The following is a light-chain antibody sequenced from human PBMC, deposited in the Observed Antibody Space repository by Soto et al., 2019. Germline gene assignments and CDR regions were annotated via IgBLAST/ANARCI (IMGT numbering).Light chain of an antibody. CDR2: GAS. CDR3: QQYAGSST. Sequence: EIVLTHSPGTLSFSPLEIATLSCSASQSVSSSSLAWYQQKPGQAPRLLIFGASSRATGIPDRFSGSGSGTDFTLTISRLEPEDFAVYYCQQYAGSSTFGQGTKVDIK. J-gene: IGKJ1*01. V-gene: IGKV3-20*01. CDR1: QSVSSSS.